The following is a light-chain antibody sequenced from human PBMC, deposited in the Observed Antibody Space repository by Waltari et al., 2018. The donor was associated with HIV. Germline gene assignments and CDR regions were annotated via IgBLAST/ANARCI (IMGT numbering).Light chain of an antibody. CDR3: SSYTSSSTLYV. CDR2: DVS. CDR1: SSDGGGYNY. Sequence: QSALTQPASVSGSPGQSITISCTGTSSDGGGYNYVSWYQQHPGKAPKLMIYDVSMRPSGGSNRFSGSKSGNTASLTISGLQAEDEADYYCSSYTSSSTLYVFGTGTKVTVL. J-gene: IGLJ1*01. V-gene: IGLV2-14*01.